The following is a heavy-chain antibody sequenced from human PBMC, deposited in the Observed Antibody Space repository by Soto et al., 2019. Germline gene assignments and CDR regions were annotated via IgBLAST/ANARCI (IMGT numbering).Heavy chain of an antibody. CDR2: IKSKTDGGTT. Sequence: GGSLRLSCAASGFTFSNAWMSWVRQAPGKGLEWVGRIKSKTDGGTTDYAAPVKGRFTISRDDSKNTLYLQMNSLKTEDTAVYYCTTFGPAYYYYMDVWGKGTTVTVSS. V-gene: IGHV3-15*01. J-gene: IGHJ6*03. D-gene: IGHD3-3*01. CDR3: TTFGPAYYYYMDV. CDR1: GFTFSNAW.